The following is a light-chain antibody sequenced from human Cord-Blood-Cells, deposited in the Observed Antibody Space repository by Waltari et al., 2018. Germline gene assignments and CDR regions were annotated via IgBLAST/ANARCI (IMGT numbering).Light chain of an antibody. J-gene: IGLJ2*01. CDR1: SSDVGGYNY. CDR2: DVC. CDR3: SSYTSSSTLV. Sequence: QSALTQPASVSGSPGQSITISCTGTSSDVGGYNYVSWYQQHPGKAPKLMIYDVCNRPSGVAKRFSGSKAGNAGSLTISGLQAEDEADYYCSSYTSSSTLVFGGGTKLTVL. V-gene: IGLV2-14*01.